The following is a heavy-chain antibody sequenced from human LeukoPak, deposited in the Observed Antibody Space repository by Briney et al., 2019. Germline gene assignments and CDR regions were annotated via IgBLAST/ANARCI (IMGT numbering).Heavy chain of an antibody. Sequence: GASVKVSCKVSGYTLTELSMHWVRQAPGKGLEWMGGFDPEDGETIYAQKFQGRVTMTEDTSTDTAYMELSSLRSEDTAVYYCAAESWPYDSSGYFTSYDRKDAFDIWGQGTMVTVSS. J-gene: IGHJ3*02. V-gene: IGHV1-24*01. CDR1: GYTLTELS. CDR2: FDPEDGET. CDR3: AAESWPYDSSGYFTSYDRKDAFDI. D-gene: IGHD3-22*01.